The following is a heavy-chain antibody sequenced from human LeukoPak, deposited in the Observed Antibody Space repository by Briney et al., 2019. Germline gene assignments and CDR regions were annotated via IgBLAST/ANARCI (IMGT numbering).Heavy chain of an antibody. Sequence: SETLSLTCTVSGGSISSYYWSWIRQPPGKGLEWIGYIYYSGSTNYSPSLKSRVTISVDTSKNQFYLKVNSVTAADTAVYYCARYTAGSFYYGMDVWGQGTTVTVSS. CDR3: ARYTAGSFYYGMDV. D-gene: IGHD6-13*01. J-gene: IGHJ6*02. CDR2: IYYSGST. V-gene: IGHV4-59*01. CDR1: GGSISSYY.